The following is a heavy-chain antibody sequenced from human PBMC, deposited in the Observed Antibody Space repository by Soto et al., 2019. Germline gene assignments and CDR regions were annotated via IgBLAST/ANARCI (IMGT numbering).Heavy chain of an antibody. CDR1: GFSLTTSGVG. V-gene: IGHV2-5*02. D-gene: IGHD3-3*01. CDR3: AHRILRTVFGLVTTTAIYFDF. CDR2: IYWDDDK. Sequence: QITLNESGPTVVKPAETLTLTCTFSGFSLTTSGVGVGWIRQSPGKAPEWLALIYWDDDKRYSASLKSRLTITNATSKNQVVLTMASVDPADTATYYCAHRILRTVFGLVTTTAIYFDFWGQGTPVVVSS. J-gene: IGHJ4*02.